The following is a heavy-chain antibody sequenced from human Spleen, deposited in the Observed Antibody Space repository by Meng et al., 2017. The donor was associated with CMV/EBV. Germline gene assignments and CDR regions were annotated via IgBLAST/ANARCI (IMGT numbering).Heavy chain of an antibody. D-gene: IGHD3-22*01. J-gene: IGHJ5*02. Sequence: FTVSRSYMSGVRQAPGKGLEWVAVIYSGGSTYYADSVKGRFTISRDNSKNTLYLQMNSLRAEDTAVYYCARKPPYYYDTSGSFGFDPWGQGTLVTVSS. CDR1: FTVSRSY. CDR2: IYSGGST. V-gene: IGHV3-66*02. CDR3: ARKPPYYYDTSGSFGFDP.